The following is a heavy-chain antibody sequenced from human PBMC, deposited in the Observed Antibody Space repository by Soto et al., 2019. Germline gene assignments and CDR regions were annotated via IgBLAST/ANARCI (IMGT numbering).Heavy chain of an antibody. CDR1: GGSISSYY. CDR3: ASQWLAQGPIDY. Sequence: SETLSLTCTVSGGSISSYYWSWIRQPPGKGLEWIGYIYYSGSTNYNPSLKSRVTISVDTSKNQFSLKLSSVTAADTAVYYCASQWLAQGPIDYWGQGTLVTVSS. D-gene: IGHD6-19*01. V-gene: IGHV4-59*08. J-gene: IGHJ4*02. CDR2: IYYSGST.